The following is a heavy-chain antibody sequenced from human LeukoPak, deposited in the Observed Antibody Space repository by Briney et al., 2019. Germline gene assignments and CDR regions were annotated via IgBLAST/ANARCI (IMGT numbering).Heavy chain of an antibody. V-gene: IGHV4-61*08. CDR3: ARAWYYYGQGCWFDP. Sequence: SETLSLTCTVSGGSISSGGYYWSWIRQPPGKGLEWIGYIYYSGSTNYNPSLKSRVTISVDTSKNQFSLKLSSVTAADTAVYYCARAWYYYGQGCWFDPWGQGTLVTVSS. CDR1: GGSISSGGYY. CDR2: IYYSGST. D-gene: IGHD3-10*01. J-gene: IGHJ5*02.